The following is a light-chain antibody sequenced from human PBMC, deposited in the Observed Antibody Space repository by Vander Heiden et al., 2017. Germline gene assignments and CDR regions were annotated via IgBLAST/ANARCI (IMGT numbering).Light chain of an antibody. CDR3: QQYNSYENT. J-gene: IGKJ2*01. Sequence: DIQMTQSPSPLSASVGDRVTITCRASQSISSWLAGYQQKPGKAPKLLIYKASSLESGVPSRFSGSGSGTEFTLTISSLQPDDFATYYCQQYNSYENTFGQGTKLEIK. CDR1: QSISSW. CDR2: KAS. V-gene: IGKV1-5*03.